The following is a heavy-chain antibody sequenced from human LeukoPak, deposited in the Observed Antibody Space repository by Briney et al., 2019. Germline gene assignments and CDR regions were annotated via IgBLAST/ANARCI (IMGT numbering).Heavy chain of an antibody. V-gene: IGHV3-33*01. Sequence: GGSLRLSCAASGFTFSSYGMHWVRQSPGKGLEGVAVIWYDGSNKYYADSVKGRFTISRDNSKNTLYLQMNSLRAEDTAVYYWARNEYDVLTGHIAYYYYAMDVWGQGTTVTVSS. CDR1: GFTFSSYG. J-gene: IGHJ6*02. CDR2: IWYDGSNK. CDR3: ARNEYDVLTGHIAYYYYAMDV. D-gene: IGHD3-9*01.